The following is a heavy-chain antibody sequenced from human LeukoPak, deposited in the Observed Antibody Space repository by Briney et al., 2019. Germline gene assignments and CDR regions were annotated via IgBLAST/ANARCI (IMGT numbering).Heavy chain of an antibody. CDR3: ARGGTYYDFWSGYRSSFDY. J-gene: IGHJ4*02. CDR2: INHSGST. CDR1: GGSFSGYY. V-gene: IGHV4-34*01. D-gene: IGHD3-3*01. Sequence: SETLFLTCAVYGGSFSGYYWSWIRQPPGKGLEWIGEINHSGSTNYNPSLKSRVTISVDTSKNQFSLKLSSVTAADTAVYYCARGGTYYDFWSGYRSSFDYWGQGTLVTVSS.